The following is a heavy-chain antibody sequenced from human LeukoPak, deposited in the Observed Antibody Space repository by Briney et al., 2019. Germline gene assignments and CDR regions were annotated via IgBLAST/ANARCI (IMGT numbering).Heavy chain of an antibody. CDR2: ISTSGNT. V-gene: IGHV4-61*09. Sequence: PSETLSLTCSVSGGSVSCGTYYWSWIRQSAGKGLEWIGHISTSGNTNYNPSVRSRVTISLDTSKNQFSLKLTSVTAADTALYYCARGGGYYFDTEDYWGQGTLVTVSS. CDR3: ARGGGYYFDTEDY. J-gene: IGHJ4*02. D-gene: IGHD3-22*01. CDR1: GGSVSCGTYY.